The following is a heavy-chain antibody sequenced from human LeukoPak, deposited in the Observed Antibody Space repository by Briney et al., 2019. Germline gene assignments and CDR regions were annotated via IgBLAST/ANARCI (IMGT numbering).Heavy chain of an antibody. Sequence: GGSLRLSCGASGITFSSYGMHWVRQAPGKGLEWVASISSDGSNKYYADSVKGRITISRDNSKNTLYLQMNSLRIEDTAVYYCAKGGEVSSWYKRLKLYFDYWGQGTLVTVSS. CDR1: GITFSSYG. V-gene: IGHV3-30*18. D-gene: IGHD6-13*01. CDR2: ISSDGSNK. J-gene: IGHJ4*02. CDR3: AKGGEVSSWYKRLKLYFDY.